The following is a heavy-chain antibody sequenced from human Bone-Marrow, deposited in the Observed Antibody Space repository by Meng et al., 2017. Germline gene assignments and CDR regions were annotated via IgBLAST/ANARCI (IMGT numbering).Heavy chain of an antibody. Sequence: QLVESGGGVVQPGRSLSISFEAAGFTFGSYSMHWVRPAPGKGLDWVAVTSYDEGTKYYADSVRGRFTISRDNSKNTLYLQMNSLRAEDTAVYYCAREPDHRSWLDTWGQGTLVTVSS. V-gene: IGHV3-30*04. CDR2: TSYDEGTK. CDR1: GFTFGSYS. D-gene: IGHD1-14*01. CDR3: AREPDHRSWLDT. J-gene: IGHJ5*02.